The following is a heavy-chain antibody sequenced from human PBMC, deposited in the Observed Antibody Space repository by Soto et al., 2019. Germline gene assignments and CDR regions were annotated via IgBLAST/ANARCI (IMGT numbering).Heavy chain of an antibody. CDR2: ISAYNGNT. CDR1: GCTFTSYG. Sequence: ASVKVSCKASGCTFTSYGISWVRQAPGQGLEWMGWISAYNGNTNYAQKLQGRVTMTTDTSTSTAYRELRSLRSDDTAVYYCARDYYDSSGYRPLFDPWGQGTLVTVSS. V-gene: IGHV1-18*04. D-gene: IGHD3-22*01. J-gene: IGHJ5*02. CDR3: ARDYYDSSGYRPLFDP.